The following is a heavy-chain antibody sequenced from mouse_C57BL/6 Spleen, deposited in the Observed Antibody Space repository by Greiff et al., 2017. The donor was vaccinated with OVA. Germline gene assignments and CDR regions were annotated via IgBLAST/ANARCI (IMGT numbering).Heavy chain of an antibody. V-gene: IGHV1-26*01. CDR2: INPNNGGT. J-gene: IGHJ4*01. Sequence: VQLQQSGPELVKPGASVKISCKASGYTFTDYYMNWVKQSHGKSLEWIGDINPNNGGTSYNQKFKGKATLTVDKSSSTAYMELRSLTSEDSAVXYCARHGSSPYYAMDYWGQGTSVTVSS. CDR3: ARHGSSPYYAMDY. D-gene: IGHD1-1*01. CDR1: GYTFTDYY.